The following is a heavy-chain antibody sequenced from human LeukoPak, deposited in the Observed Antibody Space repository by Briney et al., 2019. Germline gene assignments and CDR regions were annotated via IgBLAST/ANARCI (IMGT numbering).Heavy chain of an antibody. D-gene: IGHD1-26*01. V-gene: IGHV3-21*04. J-gene: IGHJ3*02. CDR3: AKDIVHYDAFDI. CDR2: ITSDGRYI. Sequence: PGGSLRLSCAASGFTFTNYNMNWVRQAPGKGLEWVSSITSDGRYIYYGDSVKGRFTISRDNAKNSLYLQMNSLRAEDTALYYCAKDIVHYDAFDIWGQGTMVTVSS. CDR1: GFTFTNYN.